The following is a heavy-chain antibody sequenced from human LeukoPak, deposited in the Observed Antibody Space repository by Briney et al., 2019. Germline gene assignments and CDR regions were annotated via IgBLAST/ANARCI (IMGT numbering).Heavy chain of an antibody. CDR1: GYSISSGYY. CDR3: ARVYYDSSGYKPYYYYYYMDV. V-gene: IGHV4-38-2*02. J-gene: IGHJ6*03. Sequence: SETLSLTCTVSGYSISSGYYWGWIRQPPGKGLEWIGSIYHSGSTYYNPSLKSRVTISVDTSKNQFSLKLSSVTAADTAVYYCARVYYDSSGYKPYYYYYYMDVWGKGTTVTVSS. CDR2: IYHSGST. D-gene: IGHD3-22*01.